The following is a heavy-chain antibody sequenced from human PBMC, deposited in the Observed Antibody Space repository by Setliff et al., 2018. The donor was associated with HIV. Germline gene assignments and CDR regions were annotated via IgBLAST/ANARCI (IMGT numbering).Heavy chain of an antibody. V-gene: IGHV4-39*02. Sequence: KPSETLSLTCTVSDGSISGFYWGWIRQPPGKGLEWVGTIYYTGSTFYNPALKSRVTISVDTSRNYLSLKLASVSAADTARYFCARHARGSQDSWFAQAYSFNYWGQGVLVTVSS. CDR2: IYYTGST. J-gene: IGHJ4*02. CDR1: DGSISGFY. CDR3: ARHARGSQDSWFAQAYSFNY. D-gene: IGHD3-10*01.